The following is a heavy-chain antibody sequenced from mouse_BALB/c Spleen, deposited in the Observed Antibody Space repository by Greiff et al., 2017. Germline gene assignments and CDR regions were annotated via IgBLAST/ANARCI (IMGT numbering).Heavy chain of an antibody. J-gene: IGHJ3*01. CDR1: GFTFSSYG. CDR2: INSNGGST. D-gene: IGHD2-12*01. Sequence: EVKLVESGGGLVQPGGSLKLSCAASGFTFSSYGMSWVRQTPDKRLELVATINSNGGSTYYPDSVKGRFTISRDNAKNTLYLQMSSLKSEDTAMYYCARDSPGTTWGQGTLVTVSA. V-gene: IGHV5-6-3*01. CDR3: ARDSPGTT.